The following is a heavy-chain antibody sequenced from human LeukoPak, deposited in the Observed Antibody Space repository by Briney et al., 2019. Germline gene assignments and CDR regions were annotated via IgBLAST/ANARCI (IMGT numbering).Heavy chain of an antibody. J-gene: IGHJ3*02. CDR2: ISYDGSNK. D-gene: IGHD4-23*01. CDR1: GFTFSSSG. Sequence: GGSLRLSCAASGFTFSSSGMHWVRQAPGKGLEWVAVISYDGSNKYYADSVKGRFTISRDNSKNTLYLQMNSLRAEDTAVYYCAKLRVVTPRNAFDIWGQGTMVTVSS. CDR3: AKLRVVTPRNAFDI. V-gene: IGHV3-30*18.